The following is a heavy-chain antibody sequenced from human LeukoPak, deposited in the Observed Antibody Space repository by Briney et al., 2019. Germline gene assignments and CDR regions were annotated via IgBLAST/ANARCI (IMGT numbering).Heavy chain of an antibody. J-gene: IGHJ6*03. Sequence: ASVKVPCKASGYTFTGYYMLWVRQAPGQGLEWMGWINPNSGDTNYAQKFQGRVTMTRDTSISTAYMELSRLRSDDTAVYYCARDRTRYYYYSYMDVWGKGTAVTISS. V-gene: IGHV1-2*02. CDR3: ARDRTRYYYYSYMDV. D-gene: IGHD1-14*01. CDR1: GYTFTGYY. CDR2: INPNSGDT.